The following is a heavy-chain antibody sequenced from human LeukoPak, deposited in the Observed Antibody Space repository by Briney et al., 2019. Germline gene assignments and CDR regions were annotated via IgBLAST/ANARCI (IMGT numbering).Heavy chain of an antibody. Sequence: PSETLSLTCTVSGGSISSSSYYWGWIRQPPGKGLEWIGSIYYSGSTYYNPSLKSRVTISVDTSKNQFSLKLSSVTAADTAVYFCARGLVYSSGFYYGMDVWGQGTTVTVSS. D-gene: IGHD6-19*01. V-gene: IGHV4-39*01. CDR1: GGSISSSSYY. CDR2: IYYSGST. J-gene: IGHJ6*02. CDR3: ARGLVYSSGFYYGMDV.